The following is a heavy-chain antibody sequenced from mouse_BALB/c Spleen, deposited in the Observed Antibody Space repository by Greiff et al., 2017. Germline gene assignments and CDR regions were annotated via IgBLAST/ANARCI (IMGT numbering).Heavy chain of an antibody. Sequence: VKLLESGPELVKPGASVRISCKASGYTFTSYYIHWVKQRPGQGLEWIGWIYPGNVNTKYNEKFKGKATLTADKSSSTAYMQLSSLTSEDSAVYFCAREGYYDKYFDVWGAGTTVTVSS. J-gene: IGHJ1*01. CDR1: GYTFTSYY. CDR3: AREGYYDKYFDV. CDR2: IYPGNVNT. V-gene: IGHV1S56*01. D-gene: IGHD2-4*01.